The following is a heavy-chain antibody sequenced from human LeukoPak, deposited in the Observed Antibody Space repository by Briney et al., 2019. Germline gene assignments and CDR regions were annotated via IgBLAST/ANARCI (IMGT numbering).Heavy chain of an antibody. CDR1: GFTFSSYG. J-gene: IGHJ4*02. Sequence: GGSLRLSCAASGFTFSSYGMHWVRQAPGKGLEWVAVIWYDGSNKYYADSVKGRFTISRDNSKNTLYLQMNSLRAEDTAVYYCARDYYDSSGYYYRSVGYWGQGTLVTVSS. CDR3: ARDYYDSSGYYYRSVGY. D-gene: IGHD3-22*01. V-gene: IGHV3-30*19. CDR2: IWYDGSNK.